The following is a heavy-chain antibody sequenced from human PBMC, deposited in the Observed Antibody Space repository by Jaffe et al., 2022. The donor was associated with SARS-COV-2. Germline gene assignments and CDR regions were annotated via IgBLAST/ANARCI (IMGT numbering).Heavy chain of an antibody. V-gene: IGHV1-8*01. CDR3: ARGVGYYDFWSGYPNFY. CDR1: GYTFTSYD. CDR2: MNPNSGNT. Sequence: QVQLVQSGAEVKKPGASVKVSCKASGYTFTSYDINWVRQATGQGLEWMGWMNPNSGNTGYAQKFQGRVTMTRNTSISTAYMELSSLRSEDTAVYYCARGVGYYDFWSGYPNFYWGQGTLVTVSS. J-gene: IGHJ4*02. D-gene: IGHD3-3*01.